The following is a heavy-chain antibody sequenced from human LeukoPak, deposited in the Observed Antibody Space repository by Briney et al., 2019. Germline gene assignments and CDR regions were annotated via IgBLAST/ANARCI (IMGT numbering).Heavy chain of an antibody. CDR2: INHSGST. V-gene: IGHV4-34*01. J-gene: IGHJ4*02. CDR3: ARGLRGIAVAGTSEAGGY. D-gene: IGHD6-19*01. CDR1: GFTVSSNY. Sequence: GSLRLSCAASGFTVSSNYMSWVRQAPGKGLEWIGEINHSGSTNYNPSLKSRVTISVDTSKNQFSLKLSSVTAADTAVYYCARGLRGIAVAGTSEAGGYWGQGTLVTVSS.